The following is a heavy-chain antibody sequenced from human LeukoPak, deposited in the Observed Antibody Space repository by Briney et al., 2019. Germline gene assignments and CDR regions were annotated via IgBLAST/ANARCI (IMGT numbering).Heavy chain of an antibody. CDR2: ISGSGDNT. CDR3: AKWKYSNPGIDDY. CDR1: GFTFSSYW. J-gene: IGHJ4*02. V-gene: IGHV3-23*01. Sequence: GGSLRLSCAASGFTFSSYWMNWARQAPGKGLEWVSVISGSGDNTYYADSVKGRFTISRDNSKNMLYLQMNSLRAEDTAVYYCAKWKYSNPGIDDYWGQGTLVTVSS. D-gene: IGHD6-13*01.